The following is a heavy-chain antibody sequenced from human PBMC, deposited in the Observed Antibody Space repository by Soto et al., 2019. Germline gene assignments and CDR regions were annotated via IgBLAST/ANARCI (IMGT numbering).Heavy chain of an antibody. CDR2: ISSSGSTI. Sequence: PGGSLRLSCAASGFTFSSYEMNWVRQAPGKGLEWVSYISSSGSTIYYADSVKGRFTISRDNAKNSLYLQMNSLRAEDTAVYYCAREGWNYDYSRPHAPDWFDPWGQGTLVTVSS. CDR1: GFTFSSYE. D-gene: IGHD1-7*01. V-gene: IGHV3-48*03. CDR3: AREGWNYDYSRPHAPDWFDP. J-gene: IGHJ5*02.